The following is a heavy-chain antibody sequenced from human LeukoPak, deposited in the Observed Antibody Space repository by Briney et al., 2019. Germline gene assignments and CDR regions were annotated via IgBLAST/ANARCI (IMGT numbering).Heavy chain of an antibody. CDR1: VGSISSGGYY. Sequence: SETLSLTCTVSVGSISSGGYYWSWIRQHPGKGLEWMGYIYYSGSTYYNPSLKSRVTISVDTSENQFSLKLSSVTAADTAVYYCARGNGGDSSGYYFHYWGQGTLVTVSS. V-gene: IGHV4-31*03. CDR2: IYYSGST. D-gene: IGHD3-22*01. J-gene: IGHJ4*02. CDR3: ARGNGGDSSGYYFHY.